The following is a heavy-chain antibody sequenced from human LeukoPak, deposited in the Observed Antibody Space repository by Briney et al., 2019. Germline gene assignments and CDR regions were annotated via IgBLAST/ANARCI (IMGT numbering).Heavy chain of an antibody. Sequence: PGGSLRLSCAASGFTFDDYTMHWVRQAPGKGLEWVPLISWDGGSTYYADSVKGRFTISRDNSKNSLYLQMNSLRTEDTALYYCAKDFISRVIVVPWFDPWGQGTLVTVSS. CDR2: ISWDGGST. J-gene: IGHJ5*02. CDR3: AKDFISRVIVVPWFDP. D-gene: IGHD2-2*01. V-gene: IGHV3-43*01. CDR1: GFTFDDYT.